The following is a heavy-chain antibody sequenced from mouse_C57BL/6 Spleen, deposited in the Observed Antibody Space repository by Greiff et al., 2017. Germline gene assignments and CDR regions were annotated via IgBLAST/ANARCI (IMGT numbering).Heavy chain of an antibody. D-gene: IGHD1-1*01. CDR2: IHPNSGST. V-gene: IGHV1-64*01. J-gene: IGHJ4*01. CDR1: GYTFTSYW. Sequence: QVQLQQSGAELVKPGASVKLSCKASGYTFTSYWMHWVKQRPGQGLEWIGMIHPNSGSTNYNEKFKSKATLTVDKSSSTAYMQLSSLTSEDSAVYYCAGSSYSYYYAMDYWGQGTSVTVSS. CDR3: AGSSYSYYYAMDY.